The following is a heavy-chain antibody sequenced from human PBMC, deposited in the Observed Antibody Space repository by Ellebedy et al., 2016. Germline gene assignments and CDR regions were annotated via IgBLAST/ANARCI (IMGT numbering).Heavy chain of an antibody. J-gene: IGHJ6*02. CDR2: ISYDGSNK. CDR1: GFTFSSYA. D-gene: IGHD3-22*01. CDR3: ARARRNYYDSSLPGGGMDV. V-gene: IGHV3-30-3*01. Sequence: GESLKTSXAASGFTFSSYAMHWVRQAPGKGLEWVAVISYDGSNKYYADSVKGRFTISRDNSKNTLYLQMNSLRAEDTAVYYCARARRNYYDSSLPGGGMDVWGQGTTVTVSS.